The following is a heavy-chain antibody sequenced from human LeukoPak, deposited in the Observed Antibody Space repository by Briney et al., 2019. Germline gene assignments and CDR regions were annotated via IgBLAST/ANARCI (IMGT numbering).Heavy chain of an antibody. J-gene: IGHJ3*01. CDR1: GFTFRNYV. D-gene: IGHD3-10*01. V-gene: IGHV3-30*14. CDR2: TSSDLNVK. CDR3: ARGRAVDV. Sequence: GGSLGLSCAASGFTFRNYVIHWVRQAPGKGLEWVAVTSSDLNVKLYADSVKGRFTISRDNTKSSVCLQMNSLRVEDTALYYCARGRAVDVWGQGTMVTVSS.